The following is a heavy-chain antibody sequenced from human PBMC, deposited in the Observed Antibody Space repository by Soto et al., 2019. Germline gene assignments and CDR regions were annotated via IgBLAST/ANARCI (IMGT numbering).Heavy chain of an antibody. D-gene: IGHD6-13*01. V-gene: IGHV3-33*01. CDR1: GFSFSSYG. Sequence: QVRLVESGGGVVQPGRSLRLSCAASGFSFSSYGMHWVRQAPGKGLEWLAVIWHDGSKKYYADSVKGRLIISRDNSKNTLYVQINSLRAEDTAVYFCARGSIVAAEYGMDVWGQGTTVTVS. J-gene: IGHJ6*02. CDR3: ARGSIVAAEYGMDV. CDR2: IWHDGSKK.